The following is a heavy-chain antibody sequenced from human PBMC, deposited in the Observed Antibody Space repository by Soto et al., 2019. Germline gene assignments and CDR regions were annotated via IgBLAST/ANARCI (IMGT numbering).Heavy chain of an antibody. CDR1: GFSFSSYA. Sequence: GGSLRLACAASGFSFSSYAMSWVRQAPGNGLEWVSAISGSGGSTYYADSVKGRFTISRDNSKNTLYLQMNSLRAEDTAVYYCAKSARPYSSGWYRFDYWGQGTLVTVSS. CDR2: ISGSGGST. J-gene: IGHJ4*02. D-gene: IGHD6-19*01. V-gene: IGHV3-23*01. CDR3: AKSARPYSSGWYRFDY.